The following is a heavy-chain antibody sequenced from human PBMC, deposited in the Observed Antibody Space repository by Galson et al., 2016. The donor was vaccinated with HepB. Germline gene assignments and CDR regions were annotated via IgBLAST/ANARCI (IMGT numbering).Heavy chain of an antibody. V-gene: IGHV3-23*01. D-gene: IGHD3-16*01. CDR2: IAGIGGGI. CDR1: GFTFTFYA. Sequence: SLRLSCAASGFTFTFYAMTWVRQAPGKGLEWLSSIAGIGGGIYYADSVKGRFAISRDNSKNTLYLEMNNLRAEDTAVYYCAKYSCWGTRNLDYWGQGTLVTVSS. CDR3: AKYSCWGTRNLDY. J-gene: IGHJ4*02.